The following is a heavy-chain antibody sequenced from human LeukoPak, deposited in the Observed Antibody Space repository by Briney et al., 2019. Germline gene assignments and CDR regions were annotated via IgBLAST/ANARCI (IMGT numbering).Heavy chain of an antibody. CDR3: SREGGQGDQSAFDI. J-gene: IGHJ3*02. D-gene: IGHD2-21*01. CDR2: IYYSGST. V-gene: IGHV4-59*12. Sequence: SETLSLTCTVSGGSISSYYWSWIRQPPGKGLEWIGYIYYSGSTNYNPSLKSRVTISVDTSKNQFSLKLSSVTAADTAVYHCSREGGQGDQSAFDIWGQGTMVTVSS. CDR1: GGSISSYY.